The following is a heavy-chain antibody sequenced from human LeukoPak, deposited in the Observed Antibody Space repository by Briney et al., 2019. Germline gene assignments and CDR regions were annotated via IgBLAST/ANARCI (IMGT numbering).Heavy chain of an antibody. CDR2: ISAYNGNT. V-gene: IGHV1-18*01. CDR3: AGSGDIVATKSFDY. Sequence: ASVKVSCKASGYTFTSYGISWVRQAPGQGLEWMGWISAYNGNTNYAQKLQGRVTMTTDTSTSTAYMELRSLRSDDTAVYYCAGSGDIVATKSFDYWGQGTLDTVSS. D-gene: IGHD5-12*01. J-gene: IGHJ4*02. CDR1: GYTFTSYG.